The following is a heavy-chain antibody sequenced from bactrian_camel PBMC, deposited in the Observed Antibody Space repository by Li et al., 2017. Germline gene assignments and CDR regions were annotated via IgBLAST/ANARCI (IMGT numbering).Heavy chain of an antibody. CDR2: IDTDGST. Sequence: VQLVESGGGSAQPGGSLRLSCAATGVLVRMSCMGWFRQVGRNEREGVAAIDTDGSTSYADSVKGRFTISQDKGKNTVYLLMNSLKPDDSGTYYCAYESGTTPDLCRRRGPGGYFGQGTQVTVS. D-gene: IGHD7*01. J-gene: IGHJ4*01. V-gene: IGHV3S53*01. CDR1: GVLVRMSC.